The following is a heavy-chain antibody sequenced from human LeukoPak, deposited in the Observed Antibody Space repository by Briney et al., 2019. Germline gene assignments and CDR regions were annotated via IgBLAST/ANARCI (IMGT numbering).Heavy chain of an antibody. J-gene: IGHJ4*02. CDR3: ARGRFRFLGYSGYDVLDY. Sequence: PSETLSLTCAVYGGSFSGYYWSWIRQPPGKGLEWIGEINHSGSTNYNPSLKSRVTISVDTSKNQFSLKLSSVTAADTAVYYCARGRFRFLGYSGYDVLDYWGQGTLVTVSS. D-gene: IGHD5-12*01. V-gene: IGHV4-34*01. CDR1: GGSFSGYY. CDR2: INHSGST.